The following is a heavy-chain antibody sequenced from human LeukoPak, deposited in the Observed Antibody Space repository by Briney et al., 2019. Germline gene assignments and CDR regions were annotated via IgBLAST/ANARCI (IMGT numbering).Heavy chain of an antibody. CDR3: VRDQGAFDM. V-gene: IGHV3-7*05. J-gene: IGHJ3*02. Sequence: PGGSLRLSCAGSGITLSSYWMSWVRQAPGKGLEWVGNIKQDASEKYFVDSLRGRFTISRDNAKNSLFLQMNSLRADDTAIYYCVRDQGAFDMWGDGTMVTVSS. CDR2: IKQDASEK. CDR1: GITLSSYW.